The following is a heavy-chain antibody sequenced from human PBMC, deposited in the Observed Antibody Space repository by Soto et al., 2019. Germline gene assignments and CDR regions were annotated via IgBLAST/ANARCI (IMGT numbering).Heavy chain of an antibody. CDR2: ISSSSSTI. J-gene: IGHJ4*02. D-gene: IGHD4-17*01. Sequence: EEQLVESGGGLVQPGGSLRLSCVASGFTFKTYSMNWVRQAPGKGLVWVSYISSSSSTIYYTDSVKGRFTISRDNSKNTLYLQMNSRRDEDTAVYYCARDSVPTVTTRSFDYGGQGALVTVSS. CDR1: GFTFKTYS. V-gene: IGHV3-48*02. CDR3: ARDSVPTVTTRSFDY.